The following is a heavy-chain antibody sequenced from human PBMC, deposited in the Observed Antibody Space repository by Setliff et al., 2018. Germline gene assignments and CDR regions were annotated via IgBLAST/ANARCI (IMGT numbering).Heavy chain of an antibody. J-gene: IGHJ4*02. Sequence: PSETLSLTCAVYGGSFSGYYWSWIRQPPGKGLEWIGEINHSGSTNYNPSLKSRVTISVDTSKNQFSLKLSSVTAADTAVYYCATVPNFWSGYLDYWGQGTLVTVSS. CDR2: INHSGST. CDR1: GGSFSGYY. D-gene: IGHD3-3*01. CDR3: ATVPNFWSGYLDY. V-gene: IGHV4-34*01.